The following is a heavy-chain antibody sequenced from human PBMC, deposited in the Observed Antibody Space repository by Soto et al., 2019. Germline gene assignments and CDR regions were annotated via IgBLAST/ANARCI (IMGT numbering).Heavy chain of an antibody. J-gene: IGHJ3*02. CDR2: IIPIFGTA. V-gene: IGHV1-69*13. Sequence: SVKVSCKASGGTFSSYAISWVRQAPGQGLEWMGGIIPIFGTANYAQKFQGRVTITADESTSTAYMELSSLRSEDTAVYYCARNYDSSGYYYRVGAFDIWGQGTMVTVSS. CDR1: GGTFSSYA. CDR3: ARNYDSSGYYYRVGAFDI. D-gene: IGHD3-22*01.